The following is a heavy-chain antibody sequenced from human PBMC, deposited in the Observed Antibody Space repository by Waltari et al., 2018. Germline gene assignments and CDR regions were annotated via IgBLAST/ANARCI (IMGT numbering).Heavy chain of an antibody. CDR3: AKELRSLERGFDL. J-gene: IGHJ4*02. V-gene: IGHV3-9*01. Sequence: EIQLVQSGGGSVQPGKSLTLPCAASGFTFADYAMQWVRQVPGRGMEWVSSISWNSGRIKYADSVKGRFTISRDNAKTSVYMQMNSLKIEDTAVYYCAKELRSLERGFDLWGQGTPVIVSS. CDR2: ISWNSGRI. CDR1: GFTFADYA. D-gene: IGHD3-3*01.